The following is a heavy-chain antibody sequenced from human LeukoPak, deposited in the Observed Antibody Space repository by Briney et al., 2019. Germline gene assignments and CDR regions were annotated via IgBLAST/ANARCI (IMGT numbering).Heavy chain of an antibody. CDR3: ARASWPVVTPEAPWFDP. J-gene: IGHJ5*02. CDR1: GGSFSGYY. V-gene: IGHV4-34*01. D-gene: IGHD4-23*01. Sequence: SETPSLTCAVYGGSFSGYYWSWIRQPPGKGLEWIGEINHSGSTNYNPSLKSRVTISVDTSKNQFSLKLSSVTAADTAVYYCARASWPVVTPEAPWFDPWGQGTLVTVSS. CDR2: INHSGST.